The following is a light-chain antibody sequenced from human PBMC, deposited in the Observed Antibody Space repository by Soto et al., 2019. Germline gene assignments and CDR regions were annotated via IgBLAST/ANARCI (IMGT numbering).Light chain of an antibody. V-gene: IGLV2-14*03. CDR1: SSDVGVYDF. CDR3: SSYTTSTTRV. CDR2: DVN. Sequence: QSVLTQPASVSGSPGQSITISCAGTSSDVGVYDFVSWYQQHPGKAPKLLIYDVNNRPAGISNRFSGSKSGNTASLTISGLQAEDEADNYCSSYTTSTTRVFGGGTKLTVL. J-gene: IGLJ2*01.